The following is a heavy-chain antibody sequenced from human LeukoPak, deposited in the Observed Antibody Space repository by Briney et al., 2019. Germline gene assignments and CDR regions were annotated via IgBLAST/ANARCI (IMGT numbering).Heavy chain of an antibody. J-gene: IGHJ4*02. CDR1: GFTFSSYG. CDR2: IKHDGIDT. Sequence: GGSLRLSCAASGFTFSSYGMHWVRQAPGKGLEWVANIKHDGIDTKYVDSVKGRFTISRDNAKNSLYLQMSSLRAEDTAIYYCARGRHSSGWYHDYWGQGALVTVSS. D-gene: IGHD6-19*01. CDR3: ARGRHSSGWYHDY. V-gene: IGHV3-7*04.